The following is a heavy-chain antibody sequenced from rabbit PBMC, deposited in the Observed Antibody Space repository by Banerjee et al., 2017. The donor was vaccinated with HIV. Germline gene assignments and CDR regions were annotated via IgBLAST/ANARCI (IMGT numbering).Heavy chain of an antibody. D-gene: IGHD6-1*01. Sequence: QSLEESGGDLVKPGASLTLTCKASGLDFSSSYWICWVRQAPGKGLEWIGCIYTGNGGTYYASWAKGRFTISKTSSTTVTLQMTSLTAADTATYFCARRSGVGYELWGPGTLVTVS. J-gene: IGHJ4*01. V-gene: IGHV1S40*01. CDR1: GLDFSSSYW. CDR3: ARRSGVGYEL. CDR2: IYTGNGGT.